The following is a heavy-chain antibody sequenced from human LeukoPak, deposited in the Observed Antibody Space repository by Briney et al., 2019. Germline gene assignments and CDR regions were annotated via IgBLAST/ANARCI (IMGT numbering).Heavy chain of an antibody. V-gene: IGHV1-18*01. CDR2: ISAYNGNT. CDR1: GYTFTSYG. D-gene: IGHD3-22*01. J-gene: IGHJ4*02. CDR3: ARDNPPGYYYDSSGYLVY. Sequence: ASVKVSCKASGYTFTSYGISWVRQAPGQGLEWMAWISAYNGNTNYAQKLQGRVTMTTDTSTSTAYMELRSLRSDDTAVYYCARDNPPGYYYDSSGYLVYWGQGTLVTVSS.